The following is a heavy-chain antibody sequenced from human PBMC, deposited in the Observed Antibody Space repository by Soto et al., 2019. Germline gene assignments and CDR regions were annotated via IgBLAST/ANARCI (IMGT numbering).Heavy chain of an antibody. D-gene: IGHD7-27*01. CDR2: MNPKSGNT. Sequence: QVQLVQSGAEVRKPGASVKVSCRTSGYTSASYDINWVRQATGQGLEWMGWMNPKSGNTGYAQKFQGRVTMTRDTSRTTAYMELSSLRSDDTAVYYCAREPPGVHYYFDYWGQGTVVTVSS. CDR3: AREPPGVHYYFDY. V-gene: IGHV1-8*01. J-gene: IGHJ4*02. CDR1: GYTSASYD.